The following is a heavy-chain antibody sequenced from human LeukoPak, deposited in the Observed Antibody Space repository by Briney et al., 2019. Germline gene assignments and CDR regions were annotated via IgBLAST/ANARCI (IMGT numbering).Heavy chain of an antibody. J-gene: IGHJ4*02. CDR3: ARETSLAGFASGLGFNY. Sequence: SETLSLTCTVSGGSISSYYWSWIRQPPGKGLEWIGYIYYSGSTNYNPSLKSRVTMSTDTSKNHFSLKLTSVTAADTATYYCARETSLAGFASGLGFNYWGQGILVTVSS. D-gene: IGHD6-19*01. CDR1: GGSISSYY. CDR2: IYYSGST. V-gene: IGHV4-59*01.